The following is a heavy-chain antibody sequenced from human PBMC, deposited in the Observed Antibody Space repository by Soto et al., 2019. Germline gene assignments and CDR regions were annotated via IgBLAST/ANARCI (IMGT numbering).Heavy chain of an antibody. D-gene: IGHD2-15*01. CDR2: ISSTSVYI. J-gene: IGHJ4*02. V-gene: IGHV3-21*01. CDR3: ARSYGYGDY. CDR1: GFTFSSYA. Sequence: EVQLVESGGGLVKPGGSLRLSCAASGFTFSSYAMNWVRQAPGKGLEWVSYISSTSVYIYYADSVKGRFTISRDNAKNSLYLQMNSLRVEDTAVYYCARSYGYGDYWGQGTLVTVSS.